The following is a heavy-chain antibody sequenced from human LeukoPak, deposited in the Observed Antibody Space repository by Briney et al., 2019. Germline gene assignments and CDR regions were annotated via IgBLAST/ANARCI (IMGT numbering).Heavy chain of an antibody. Sequence: GGSLRLPCVASGFTSSTYAMTWVRQAPGKGLEWVSCIRKNADNTYYADSVKGRFSISRDDSKNTLYLRMNNLRAEDTAVYYCALGSDCSSWGQGTPVTVSS. CDR3: ALGSDCSS. J-gene: IGHJ5*02. V-gene: IGHV3-23*01. CDR2: IRKNADNT. CDR1: GFTSSTYA. D-gene: IGHD2-21*02.